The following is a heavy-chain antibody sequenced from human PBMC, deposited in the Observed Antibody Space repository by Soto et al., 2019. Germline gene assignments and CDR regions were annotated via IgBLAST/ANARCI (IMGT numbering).Heavy chain of an antibody. CDR2: IHHSGST. D-gene: IGHD3-3*01. Sequence: LSPTSPLDYGSIFGYYGRRIRKNPGKGLEWIGEIHHSGSTKYNPSLKSRVSLSVDTSTKQFSLKMTSMTAADRGVYSGERGVDSWRGYLFWRHGTPVTVSS. J-gene: IGHJ1*01. V-gene: IGHV4-34*01. CDR3: ERGVDSWRGYLF. CDR1: YGSIFGYY.